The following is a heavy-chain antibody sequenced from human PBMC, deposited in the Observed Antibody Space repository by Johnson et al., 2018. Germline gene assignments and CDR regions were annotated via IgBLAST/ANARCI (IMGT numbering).Heavy chain of an antibody. J-gene: IGHJ3*02. CDR1: GGSISSYY. D-gene: IGHD7-27*01. V-gene: IGHV4-4*07. CDR3: ARPLGNRVYDAFDI. Sequence: QVQLQESGPGLVKPSETLSLTCTVSGGSISSYYWSWIRQPAGKGLEWIGRIYTSGSTNYNPSLKSRVTISVDTSKNQFSLKLSSVTAADTAVYYCARPLGNRVYDAFDIWGQGTMVTVSS. CDR2: IYTSGST.